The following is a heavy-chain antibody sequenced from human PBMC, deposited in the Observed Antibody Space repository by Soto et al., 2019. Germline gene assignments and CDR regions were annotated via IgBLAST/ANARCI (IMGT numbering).Heavy chain of an antibody. D-gene: IGHD2-2*01. V-gene: IGHV1-18*01. CDR2: ITANIGKT. CDR3: ARDGIVVVPGGYYYMDV. Sequence: VKVSCKASGGTFSSYAIGWVRQAPGQGLEWMGWITANIGKTNYAQKLQGRVTMTTDTSTSTAYMELRSLRSDDTAVYYCARDGIVVVPGGYYYMDVWGKGTTVTVSS. CDR1: GGTFSSYA. J-gene: IGHJ6*03.